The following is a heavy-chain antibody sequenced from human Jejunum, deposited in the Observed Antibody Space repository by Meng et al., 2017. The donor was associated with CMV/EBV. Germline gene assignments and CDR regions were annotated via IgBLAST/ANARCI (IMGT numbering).Heavy chain of an antibody. J-gene: IGHJ3*01. CDR3: ARGEYELLFGAFDV. CDR1: GFSFSTSA. D-gene: IGHD3-10*01. Sequence: SGFSFSTSAIHWVRQTPGKGLQWVSVISFNGGNQYYADSVKGRFTISRDNSKNTVYLQMNTLRVEDTALYYCARGEYELLFGAFDVWGQGTMVTVSS. V-gene: IGHV3-30*07. CDR2: ISFNGGNQ.